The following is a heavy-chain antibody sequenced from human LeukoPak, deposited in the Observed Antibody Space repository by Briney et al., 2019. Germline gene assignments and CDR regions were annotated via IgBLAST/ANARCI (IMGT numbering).Heavy chain of an antibody. CDR3: ARVGSGYESGY. CDR2: INPSGGST. Sequence: ASEKVSCKASGYTFSSNYKHWMRHPPPQGLEGMGIINPSGGSTSYEQKFQGRVTMTRDTSTSTVYMELSSLRAEDTDVYYCARVGSGYESGYWGQGTLVTVSS. D-gene: IGHD5-12*01. CDR1: GYTFSSNY. V-gene: IGHV1-46*01. J-gene: IGHJ4*02.